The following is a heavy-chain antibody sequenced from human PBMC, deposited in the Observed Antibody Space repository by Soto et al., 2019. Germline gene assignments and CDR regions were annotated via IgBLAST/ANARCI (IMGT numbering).Heavy chain of an antibody. V-gene: IGHV4-34*01. CDR3: ARDLINYDILTGYLN. CDR1: GGSFSGYY. Sequence: LSLTCAVYGGSFSGYYWSWIRQPPGKGLEWIGEINHSGSTNYNPSLKSRVTISVDTSKNQFSLKLSSVTAADTAVYYCARDLINYDILTGYLNWGQGTLVTVSS. CDR2: INHSGST. D-gene: IGHD3-9*01. J-gene: IGHJ4*02.